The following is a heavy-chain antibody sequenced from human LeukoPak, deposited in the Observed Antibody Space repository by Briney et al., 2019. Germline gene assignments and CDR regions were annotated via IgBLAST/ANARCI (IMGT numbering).Heavy chain of an antibody. J-gene: IGHJ6*02. V-gene: IGHV3-21*01. CDR3: ARDLYGDYVHYGMDV. Sequence: GRSLSLSCAASGFTFSSYSMNWVRQAPGKGLEWVSSISSSSSYIYYADSVKGRFTISRDNAKNSLYLQMNSLRAEDTAVYYCARDLYGDYVHYGMDVWGQGTTVTVSS. D-gene: IGHD4-17*01. CDR1: GFTFSSYS. CDR2: ISSSSSYI.